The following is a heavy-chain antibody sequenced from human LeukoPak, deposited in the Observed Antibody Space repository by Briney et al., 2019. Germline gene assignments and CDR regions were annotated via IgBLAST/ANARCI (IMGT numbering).Heavy chain of an antibody. Sequence: SETLSLTFPVSGGSISSYYWSWIRPPPGKGLEWIGYIYYSGNTNYNPSLKSRVTISVDTSKNQFSLKLSSVTAADTAVYYCARQVNWFDPWGQGTLVTVSS. CDR3: ARQVNWFDP. CDR1: GGSISSYY. V-gene: IGHV4-59*08. J-gene: IGHJ5*02. D-gene: IGHD3-22*01. CDR2: IYYSGNT.